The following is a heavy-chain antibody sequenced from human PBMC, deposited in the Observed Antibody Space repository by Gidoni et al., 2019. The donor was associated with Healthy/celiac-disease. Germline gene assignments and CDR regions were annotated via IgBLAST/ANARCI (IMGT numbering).Heavy chain of an antibody. CDR1: GFTFSSYG. D-gene: IGHD4-17*01. J-gene: IGHJ6*02. V-gene: IGHV3-30*18. Sequence: QVQLVESGGGVVQPGRSLSLSCAASGFTFSSYGMHWVRQAPGKGLEWVAVISYDGSNKYYADSVKGRFTISRDNSKNTLYLQMNSLRAEDTAVYYCAKDRPPLRYAPRYGMDVWGQGTTVTVSS. CDR3: AKDRPPLRYAPRYGMDV. CDR2: ISYDGSNK.